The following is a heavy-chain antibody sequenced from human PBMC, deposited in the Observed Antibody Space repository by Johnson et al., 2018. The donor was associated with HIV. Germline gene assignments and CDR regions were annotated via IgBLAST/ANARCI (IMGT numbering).Heavy chain of an antibody. Sequence: VQLVESGGGLIQPGGSLRLSCAASGFTVSSNYMSWVRQGPGKGLEWVSGISWNSGVIGYADSVKGRFTISRDNAKNSLYLQMNSVRAEDTALYFCARVLNARPQWALDIWGQGTMVTVSS. CDR2: ISWNSGVI. CDR3: ARVLNARPQWALDI. D-gene: IGHD5-24*01. CDR1: GFTVSSNY. J-gene: IGHJ3*02. V-gene: IGHV3-9*01.